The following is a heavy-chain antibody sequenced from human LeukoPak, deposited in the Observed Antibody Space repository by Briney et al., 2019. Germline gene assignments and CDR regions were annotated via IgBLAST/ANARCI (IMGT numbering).Heavy chain of an antibody. J-gene: IGHJ4*02. CDR3: AKDLSGYDLYYFDY. CDR2: ISYDGSNK. CDR1: GFTFSSYA. V-gene: IGHV3-30-3*01. Sequence: PGGSLRLSCAASGFTFSSYAMHWVRQAPGKGLEWVAVISYDGSNKYYADSVKGRFTITRDNSKNTLYLQMNSLRAEDTAVYYCAKDLSGYDLYYFDYWGQGTLVTVSS. D-gene: IGHD5-12*01.